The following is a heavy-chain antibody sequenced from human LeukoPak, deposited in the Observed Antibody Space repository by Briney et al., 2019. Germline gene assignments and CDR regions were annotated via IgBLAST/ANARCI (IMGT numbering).Heavy chain of an antibody. CDR3: ARDLHAEVYDSSGYYYY. V-gene: IGHV1-46*01. Sequence: ASVKVSCKASGYTFTSYYMHWVRQAPGQGLEWMGIINPSGGSTSYAQKFQGRVTITRDTSTSTVYMELSSLRSEDTAVYYCARDLHAEVYDSSGYYYYWGQGTLVTVSS. CDR2: INPSGGST. D-gene: IGHD3-22*01. J-gene: IGHJ4*02. CDR1: GYTFTSYY.